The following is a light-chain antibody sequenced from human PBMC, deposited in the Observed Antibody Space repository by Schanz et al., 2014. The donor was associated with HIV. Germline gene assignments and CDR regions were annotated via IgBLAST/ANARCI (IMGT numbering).Light chain of an antibody. J-gene: IGLJ3*02. CDR2: NTY. V-gene: IGLV1-44*01. CDR3: AAWDGSLNVWV. Sequence: QSVLTQPPSASGTPGQRVTISCSGSSSSIKTNTVHWFQQLPGTAPKLVIYNTYHRPSGVPDRFSGSQSGASASLAISGLQSEDEADYYCAAWDGSLNVWVFGGGTKLTVL. CDR1: SSSIKTNT.